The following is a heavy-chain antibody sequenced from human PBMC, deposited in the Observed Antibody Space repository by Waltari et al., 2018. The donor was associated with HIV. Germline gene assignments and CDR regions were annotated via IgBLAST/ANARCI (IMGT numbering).Heavy chain of an antibody. Sequence: DVQLVESGGGLVKPGQSLRLSCIASGFKFDIFTMTWVGQAPGGGLEWVASISKSGYYVYYSDSLKGRVTISRDNAKKSLLLQVNSLTADDTGLYFCVRDRTSETTGDFDSWGQGVPVFVSS. V-gene: IGHV3-21*01. D-gene: IGHD1-1*01. CDR2: ISKSGYYV. J-gene: IGHJ4*02. CDR1: GFKFDIFT. CDR3: VRDRTSETTGDFDS.